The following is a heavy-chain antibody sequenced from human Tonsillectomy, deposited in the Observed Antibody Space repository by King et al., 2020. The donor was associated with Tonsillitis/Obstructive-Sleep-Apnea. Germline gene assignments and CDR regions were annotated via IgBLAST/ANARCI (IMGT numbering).Heavy chain of an antibody. Sequence: ITLKESGPTLVKPTQTLTLTCTFSGFSLSTSGVGVGWIRQPPGKALEWLALIYWDDDKSYSPSLKSRLTITKDTSENQVVLTMTNMDPVDTATYYCAHSKDFWSGYYFDYGGQGPLVTVSS. CDR2: IYWDDDK. J-gene: IGHJ4*02. D-gene: IGHD3-3*01. CDR1: GFSLSTSGVG. CDR3: AHSKDFWSGYYFDY. V-gene: IGHV2-5*02.